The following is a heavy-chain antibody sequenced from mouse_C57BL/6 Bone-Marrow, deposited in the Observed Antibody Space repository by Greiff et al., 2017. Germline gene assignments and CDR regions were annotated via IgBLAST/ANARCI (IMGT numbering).Heavy chain of an antibody. V-gene: IGHV1-64*01. CDR2: IHPYSGST. CDR3: AKGGSRSWGDY. Sequence: QVQLQQPGAELVKPGASVKLSCKASGYTFTSYWMHWVKQRPGQGLEWIGMIHPYSGSTNYNEKFKSKATLTVAKSSSTAYMQLSSLTSEDAAGYYCAKGGSRSWGDYWGQGTTLTVSA. CDR1: GYTFTSYW. J-gene: IGHJ2*01. D-gene: IGHD1-1*02.